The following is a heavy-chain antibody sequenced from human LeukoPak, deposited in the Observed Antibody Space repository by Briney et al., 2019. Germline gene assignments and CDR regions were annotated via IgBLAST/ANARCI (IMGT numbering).Heavy chain of an antibody. D-gene: IGHD3-9*01. CDR3: AKCPVYYDIKRGYYLDY. J-gene: IGHJ4*02. CDR1: GFTFSTYA. Sequence: GGSLRLSCAASGFTFSTYAMSWVRQAPGKGLEWVSAISGSDGSTYYADSVKGRFTISRDNSKNTLYLLMNSPRAEDTAVYYCAKCPVYYDIKRGYYLDYWGQGTLVTVSS. V-gene: IGHV3-23*01. CDR2: ISGSDGST.